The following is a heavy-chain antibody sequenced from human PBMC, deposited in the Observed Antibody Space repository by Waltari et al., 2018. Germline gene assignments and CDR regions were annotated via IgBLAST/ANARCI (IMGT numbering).Heavy chain of an antibody. D-gene: IGHD6-13*01. CDR3: ARVGRDSSSWYSFIDY. V-gene: IGHV4-34*01. CDR1: GGSFSGYY. Sequence: QVQLQQWGAGLLKPSETLSLTCAVYGGSFSGYYWSWIRQPPGKGLEWIGEINHSRSTNNNPALKSRVTISVDTSKNPFSLKLSSVTAADTAVYYCARVGRDSSSWYSFIDYWGQGTLVTVSS. CDR2: INHSRST. J-gene: IGHJ4*02.